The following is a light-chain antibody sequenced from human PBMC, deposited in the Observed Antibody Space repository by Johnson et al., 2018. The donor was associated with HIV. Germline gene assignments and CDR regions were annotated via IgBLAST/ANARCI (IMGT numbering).Light chain of an antibody. CDR3: GTWDRSLRKV. CDR2: ENN. J-gene: IGLJ1*01. Sequence: QSVLTQPPSVSAAPGQKVTISCSGSSSDMGNYAVSWYQQLPGTASKLLIYENNKRPSGIPDRFSGSKSGTSATLGITGLQTGDEDDYYCGTWDRSLRKVFGTGTKVTVL. CDR1: SSDMGNYA. V-gene: IGLV1-51*02.